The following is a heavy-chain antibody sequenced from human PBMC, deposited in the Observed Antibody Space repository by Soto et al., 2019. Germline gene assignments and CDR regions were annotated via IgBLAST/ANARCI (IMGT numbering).Heavy chain of an antibody. CDR2: ISSSGSTI. CDR1: GFTFSDYY. J-gene: IGHJ6*02. D-gene: IGHD3-3*01. CDR3: ARDLGYDFWSDYYGMDV. Sequence: LRLSCAASGFTFSDYYMSWIRQAPGKGLEWVSYISSSGSTIYYADSVKGRFTISRDNAKNSLYLQMNSLRAGDTAVYYCARDLGYDFWSDYYGMDVWGQGTTVTVSS. V-gene: IGHV3-11*01.